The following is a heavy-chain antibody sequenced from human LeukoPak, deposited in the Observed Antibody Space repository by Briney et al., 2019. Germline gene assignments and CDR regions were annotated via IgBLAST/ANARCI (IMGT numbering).Heavy chain of an antibody. V-gene: IGHV1-18*01. Sequence: ASVKVSCKASGYTVTSHGISWLRQAPGQGLEWMGWIRDYSGNTKNAPTLQGRVTMTTDTSTSTAYMELTSLRPDDPAVYYCARAPRNSYDSSGYSVNFAYWGQGTLVTVSS. D-gene: IGHD3-22*01. CDR1: GYTVTSHG. CDR3: ARAPRNSYDSSGYSVNFAY. J-gene: IGHJ4*02. CDR2: IRDYSGNT.